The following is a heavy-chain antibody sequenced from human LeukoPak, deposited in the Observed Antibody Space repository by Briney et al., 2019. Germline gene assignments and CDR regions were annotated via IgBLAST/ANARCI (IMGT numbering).Heavy chain of an antibody. CDR1: GFTFSSYA. D-gene: IGHD2-2*01. Sequence: SGGSLRLSCAASGFTFSSYAMSWVRQAPGKGREWVSAISGSGGSTYYADSVKGRFTISRDNSKNTLYLQMNSLRAEDTAVYYCAKGPEVVVPASDFDYWGQGTLVTVSS. CDR3: AKGPEVVVPASDFDY. J-gene: IGHJ4*02. CDR2: ISGSGGST. V-gene: IGHV3-23*01.